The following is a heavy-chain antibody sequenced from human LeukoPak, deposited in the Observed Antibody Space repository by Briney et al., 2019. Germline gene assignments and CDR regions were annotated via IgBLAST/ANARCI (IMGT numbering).Heavy chain of an antibody. D-gene: IGHD3-22*01. CDR1: GGSISNYY. V-gene: IGHV4-59*01. Sequence: SATLSLTCTVSGGSISNYYWSRVRQPPGKGLEWLGYIYYSGSTNYNPSLKSRVTISIDTSKNQFSLKLSSVTAADTAVYYCARGASSSGYNNWYFDLWGRGTLVTVSS. J-gene: IGHJ2*01. CDR3: ARGASSSGYNNWYFDL. CDR2: IYYSGST.